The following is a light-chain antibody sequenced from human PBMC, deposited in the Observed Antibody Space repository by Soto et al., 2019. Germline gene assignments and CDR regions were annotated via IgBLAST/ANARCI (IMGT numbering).Light chain of an antibody. CDR3: QQFHDFPVT. J-gene: IGKJ4*02. Sequence: AIRVTQSPSSFSASTGDRVSVTCRASQDINSRSAWYQQKPGKAPKLLIYGASTLQSGVPSRFSGSYSGTDFTLTIHYLQSEDFATYYCQQFHDFPVTFGGGTKVEIK. CDR2: GAS. CDR1: QDINSR. V-gene: IGKV1-8*01.